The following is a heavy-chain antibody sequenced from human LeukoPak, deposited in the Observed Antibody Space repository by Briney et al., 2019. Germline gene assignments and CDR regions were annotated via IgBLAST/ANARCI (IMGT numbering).Heavy chain of an antibody. CDR1: GFSFTNYD. CDR2: ISGSGGST. Sequence: GGSLRLSCVASGFSFTNYDIHWVRQAPGKGLEWVSAISGSGGSTYYADSVKGRFTISRDNSKNTLYLQMNSLRAEDTAVYYCAKDHRKGGGSCPFDYWGQGTLVTVSS. J-gene: IGHJ4*02. D-gene: IGHD2-15*01. CDR3: AKDHRKGGGSCPFDY. V-gene: IGHV3-23*01.